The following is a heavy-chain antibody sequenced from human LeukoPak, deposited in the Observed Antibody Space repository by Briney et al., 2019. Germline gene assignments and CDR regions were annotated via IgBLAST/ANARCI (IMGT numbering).Heavy chain of an antibody. CDR3: ARVEGGAFDI. Sequence: SETLSLTCTVSGGSISSSSYYWGWIRQPPGKGLEWIGSIYYSGSTYYNPSLKSRVTISVDTSKNQFSLKLSSVTAADTAVYYRARVEGGAFDIWGQGTMVTVSS. V-gene: IGHV4-39*07. J-gene: IGHJ3*02. CDR1: GGSISSSSYY. CDR2: IYYSGST. D-gene: IGHD3-16*01.